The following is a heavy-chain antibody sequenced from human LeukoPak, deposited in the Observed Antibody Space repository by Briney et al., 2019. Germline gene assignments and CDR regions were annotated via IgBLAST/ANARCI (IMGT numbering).Heavy chain of an antibody. CDR2: IDHSGNT. CDR3: ARERGENYDSSGYIDS. J-gene: IGHJ4*02. D-gene: IGHD3-22*01. Sequence: SETLSLTCAVYGGPFSGYYWSWIRQPPGKGLEWIGEIDHSGNTNYNPSLKSRVTISVDTSKNQFSLKLSSVTAADTAVYYCARERGENYDSSGYIDSRGQGTLVTVSS. CDR1: GGPFSGYY. V-gene: IGHV4-34*01.